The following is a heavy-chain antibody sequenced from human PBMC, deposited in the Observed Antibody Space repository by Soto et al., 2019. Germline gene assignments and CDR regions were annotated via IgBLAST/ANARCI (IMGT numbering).Heavy chain of an antibody. V-gene: IGHV4-30-4*01. CDR2: IYYSGST. CDR1: GGSISSGDYY. CDR3: ARYSGYEGLRFDP. J-gene: IGHJ5*02. Sequence: QVQLQESGPGLVKPSQTLSLTCTVSGGSISSGDYYWSWIRQPPGKGLEWIGYIYYSGSTYYNPSLQSRVTISGDTSKNQFSLKLSSVTAADTAVYYCARYSGYEGLRFDPWGQGTLVTVSS. D-gene: IGHD5-12*01.